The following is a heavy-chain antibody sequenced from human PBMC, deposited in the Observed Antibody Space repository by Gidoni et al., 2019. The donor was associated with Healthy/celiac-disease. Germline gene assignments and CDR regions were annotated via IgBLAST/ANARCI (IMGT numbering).Heavy chain of an antibody. Sequence: QVPLVQSGAEVKKPGSSVKVSCKASGGTFSSYAISWVRQATGQGLEWMGGIIPILGTANDAQKFQGRVTITADEPTSTAYRELSSLRSEDTAVYYCARWGTLQNWFDPWGQGTLVTVSS. D-gene: IGHD1-1*01. CDR3: ARWGTLQNWFDP. CDR2: IIPILGTA. CDR1: GGTFSSYA. J-gene: IGHJ5*02. V-gene: IGHV1-69*01.